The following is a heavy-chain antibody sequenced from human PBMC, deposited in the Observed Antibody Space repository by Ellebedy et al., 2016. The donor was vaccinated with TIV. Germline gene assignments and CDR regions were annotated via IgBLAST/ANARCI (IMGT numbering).Heavy chain of an antibody. CDR2: ISYDGSNK. D-gene: IGHD4-17*01. CDR3: ARLETTVDNWFNP. Sequence: GESLKISXAASGFTFSSYGMHWVRQAPGKGLEWVAVISYDGSNKYYADSVKGRFTISRDNSKNTLYLQMNSLRAEDTAVYYCARLETTVDNWFNPWGQGTLVTVSS. CDR1: GFTFSSYG. V-gene: IGHV3-30*03. J-gene: IGHJ5*02.